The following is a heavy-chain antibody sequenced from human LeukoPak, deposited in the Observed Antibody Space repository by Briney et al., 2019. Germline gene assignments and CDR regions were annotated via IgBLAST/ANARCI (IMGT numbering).Heavy chain of an antibody. CDR2: IDWDDDE. J-gene: IGHJ4*02. D-gene: IGHD3-22*01. CDR1: GFSLSTSGMC. V-gene: IGHV2-70*11. CDR3: ARAYTYYYDSSGYPVFDY. Sequence: SGPTLVNPTQTLTLTCTFSGFSLSTSGMCVSWIRQPPGKALEWLARIDWDDDEYYSTSLKTRLTISKDTSKNQVVLTMTNMDPVDTATYYCARAYTYYYDSSGYPVFDYWGQGTLVTVSS.